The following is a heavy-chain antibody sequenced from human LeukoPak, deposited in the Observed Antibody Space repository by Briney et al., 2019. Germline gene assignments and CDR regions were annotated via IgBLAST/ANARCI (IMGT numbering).Heavy chain of an antibody. J-gene: IGHJ4*02. CDR1: GFSYSIYA. V-gene: IGHV3-23*01. D-gene: IGHD5-18*01. CDR3: AKGGGYNYGYLDS. Sequence: GGSLRLSCAVSGFSYSIYAMSWVRQAPGKGLEGVSTISGSGDTYYVDSVKGRFTISRDNSKNTLYLQMNSLRAEDTAVYYCAKGGGYNYGYLDSWGQGTLVTVSS. CDR2: ISGSGDT.